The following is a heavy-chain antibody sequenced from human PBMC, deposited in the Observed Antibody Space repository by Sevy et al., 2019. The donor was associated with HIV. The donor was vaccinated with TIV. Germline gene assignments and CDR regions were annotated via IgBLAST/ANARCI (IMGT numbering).Heavy chain of an antibody. CDR1: GGSINSGGYS. D-gene: IGHD6-13*01. Sequence: SETLSLTCAVSGGSINSGGYSWSWIRQPPGKGLEWIGYIFQSGATYYIPSLQGRVSISVDMSKNQFSLNLRFVTAADTAVYYCARGRVGDSSSWYGAFDVWGQGTMVTVSS. CDR2: IFQSGAT. CDR3: ARGRVGDSSSWYGAFDV. J-gene: IGHJ3*01. V-gene: IGHV4-30-2*01.